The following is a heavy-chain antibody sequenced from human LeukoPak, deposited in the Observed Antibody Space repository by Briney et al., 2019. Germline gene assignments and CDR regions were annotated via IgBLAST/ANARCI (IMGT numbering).Heavy chain of an antibody. J-gene: IGHJ4*02. CDR2: INPSDGST. V-gene: IGHV1-46*01. D-gene: IGHD5-18*01. CDR1: GYTFTSHY. CDR3: AREIGPRQLHLWGSAFDY. Sequence: ASVKVSCKASGYTFTSHYMHWVRQAPGQGLEWMGIINPSDGSTSYAQKFQGRVTMTRDTSTSTVYMELSSLRSEDTAVYYCAREIGPRQLHLWGSAFDYWGQGTLVTVSS.